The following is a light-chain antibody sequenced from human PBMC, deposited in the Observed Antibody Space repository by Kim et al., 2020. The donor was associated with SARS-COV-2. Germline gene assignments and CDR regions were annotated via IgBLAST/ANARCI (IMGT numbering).Light chain of an antibody. Sequence: DIQMTQSPSTLSASVGDRVTITCRASQSINSWLAWYLQKPGKAPMLLIYKTYSLETGVPSRFSGSGSGTEFTLAISSLQPDDLATYYCQQYHSYPVTFGQGTKLEIK. CDR3: QQYHSYPVT. V-gene: IGKV1-5*03. CDR2: KTY. J-gene: IGKJ2*01. CDR1: QSINSW.